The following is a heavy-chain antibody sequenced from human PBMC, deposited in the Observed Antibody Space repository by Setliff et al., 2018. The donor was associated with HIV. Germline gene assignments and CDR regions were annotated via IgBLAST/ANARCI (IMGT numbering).Heavy chain of an antibody. CDR2: IIPIFGTA. Sequence: ASVKVSCKASGYTFTGSFMHWVRQAPGQGLEWMGGIIPIFGTANYAQKFQGRVTITADESTSTAYMELSSLRSEDTAVYYCARSAYYYDSSGSGIWGQGTMVTVSS. V-gene: IGHV1-69*13. J-gene: IGHJ3*02. CDR1: GYTFTGSF. CDR3: ARSAYYYDSSGSGI. D-gene: IGHD3-22*01.